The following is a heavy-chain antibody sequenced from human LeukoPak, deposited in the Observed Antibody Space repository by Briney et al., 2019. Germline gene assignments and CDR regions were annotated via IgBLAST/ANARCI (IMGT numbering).Heavy chain of an antibody. J-gene: IGHJ1*01. CDR2: ISSSSSYI. Sequence: GGSLKLSCAASGFTFSSYSMNWVRQAPGKGLEWVSSISSSSSYIYYADSVKGRFTISRDNSKNTLFLQMSSLRAEDTAVYYCAKEIFYGDNLYFQHWGQGTLVTVSS. D-gene: IGHD4-17*01. V-gene: IGHV3-21*04. CDR3: AKEIFYGDNLYFQH. CDR1: GFTFSSYS.